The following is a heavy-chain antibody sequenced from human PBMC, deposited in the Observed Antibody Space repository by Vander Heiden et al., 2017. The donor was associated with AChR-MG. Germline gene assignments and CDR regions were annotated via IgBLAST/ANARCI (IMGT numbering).Heavy chain of an antibody. D-gene: IGHD2-15*01. Sequence: QVQLVQSGAEVKKPGASVKVSCKASGYTFTSYDINWVRQATGQGLEWMGWMNPNSGNTGYAQKFQGRVTMTRNTSISTAYMELSSLRSEDTAVYYCARELVGYCSGGSCFYYYYGMDVWGQGTTVTVSS. J-gene: IGHJ6*02. CDR3: ARELVGYCSGGSCFYYYYGMDV. CDR2: MNPNSGNT. V-gene: IGHV1-8*01. CDR1: GYTFTSYD.